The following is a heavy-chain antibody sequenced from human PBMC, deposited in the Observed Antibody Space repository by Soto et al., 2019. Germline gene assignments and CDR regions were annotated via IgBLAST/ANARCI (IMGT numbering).Heavy chain of an antibody. D-gene: IGHD3-22*01. Sequence: SETLSLTCAVYGGSFSGYYWSWIRQPPGKVLEWIGEINHSGSTNYNPSLKSRVTILVDTSKNQFSLKLSSVTAADTTVYYCARGDYYDSSGYPNWGQGTLVTVSS. CDR2: INHSGST. CDR1: GGSFSGYY. V-gene: IGHV4-34*01. J-gene: IGHJ4*02. CDR3: ARGDYYDSSGYPN.